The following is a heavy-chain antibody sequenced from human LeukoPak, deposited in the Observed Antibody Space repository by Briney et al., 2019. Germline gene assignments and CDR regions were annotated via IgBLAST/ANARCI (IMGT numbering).Heavy chain of an antibody. D-gene: IGHD3-10*01. CDR1: GGSMTNYF. V-gene: IGHV4-59*12. CDR2: IYSSGTN. Sequence: SETLSLTCTVSGGSMTNYFWTWIRQPPGKGLEWIGNIYSSGTNKYNPSLKSRLSISIDTSKKQFSLKLSSVTAADTAVYYCASLHDGSGSYLKGPYYFDYWGQGTLVTVSS. CDR3: ASLHDGSGSYLKGPYYFDY. J-gene: IGHJ4*02.